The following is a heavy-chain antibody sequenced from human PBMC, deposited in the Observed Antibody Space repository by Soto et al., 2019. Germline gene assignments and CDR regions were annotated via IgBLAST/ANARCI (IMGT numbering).Heavy chain of an antibody. Sequence: QPGGSLRLSCAVSGFTFSNYGMNWVRQAPGKGLEWVAVISYEGSNKYYADSVKGRFTISRDNSKNTLYLQMNSLRVEDTAVYFCSGTPYDLPSYWGRGTLVIVSA. CDR1: GFTFSNYG. CDR3: SGTPYDLPSY. J-gene: IGHJ4*02. D-gene: IGHD3-3*01. V-gene: IGHV3-30*03. CDR2: ISYEGSNK.